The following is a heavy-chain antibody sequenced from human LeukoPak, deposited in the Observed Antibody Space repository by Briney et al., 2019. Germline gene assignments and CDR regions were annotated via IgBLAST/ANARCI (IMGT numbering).Heavy chain of an antibody. CDR2: ISYDGSNK. D-gene: IGHD3-22*01. CDR3: AKDSDYHSSGSIDY. J-gene: IGHJ4*02. CDR1: GFTFSSYG. Sequence: GGSLRLSCAASGFTFSSYGMHRVRQAPGKGLEWVAVISYDGSNKYYADSVKGRFTISRDNSKNTLYLQMNSLRAEDTAVYYCAKDSDYHSSGSIDYWGQGTLVTVSS. V-gene: IGHV3-30*18.